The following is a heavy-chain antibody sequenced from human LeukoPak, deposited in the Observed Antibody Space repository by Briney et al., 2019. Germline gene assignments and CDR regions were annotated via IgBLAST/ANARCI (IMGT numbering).Heavy chain of an antibody. D-gene: IGHD6-13*01. J-gene: IGHJ4*02. CDR1: GFTFNNYG. CDR2: FYAGGGT. CDR3: ARDKNPGIATD. V-gene: IGHV3-53*01. Sequence: GGSLRLSCAASGFTFNNYGMHWVRQAPGKGLEWVSVFYAGGGTFYADSVKGRFTISRDNSENTLYLQMNSLRAEDTAVYYCARDKNPGIATDWGQGTLVTVSS.